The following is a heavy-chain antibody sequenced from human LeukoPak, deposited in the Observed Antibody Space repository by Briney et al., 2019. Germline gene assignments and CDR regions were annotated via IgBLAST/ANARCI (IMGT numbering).Heavy chain of an antibody. D-gene: IGHD4-17*01. CDR2: ISSSGSTI. J-gene: IGHJ4*02. V-gene: IGHV3-48*03. Sequence: PTGGSLRLSCAASGFSFSSYEMNWVRQAPGKGLEWVSYISSSGSTIYYADSVKGRFTISRDNAKNSLYLQMNSLRAEDTAVYYCARADRAATVTTGSLHLWPYYFDYWGQGTLVTVSS. CDR3: ARADRAATVTTGSLHLWPYYFDY. CDR1: GFSFSSYE.